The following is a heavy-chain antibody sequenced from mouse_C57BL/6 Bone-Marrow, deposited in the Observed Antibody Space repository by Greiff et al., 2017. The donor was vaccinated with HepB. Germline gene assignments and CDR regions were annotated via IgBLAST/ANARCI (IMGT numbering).Heavy chain of an antibody. CDR2: IDPENGDT. CDR1: GFNIKDDY. D-gene: IGHD2-1*01. V-gene: IGHV14-4*01. J-gene: IGHJ2*01. CDR3: TFYGNYPYFDY. Sequence: VQLQQSGAELVRPGASVKLSCTASGFNIKDDYMHWVQQRPEQGLEWIGWIDPENGDTEYASKFQGKATITADTSSNTAYLQLSSLTSEDTAVYYCTFYGNYPYFDYWGQGTTLTVSS.